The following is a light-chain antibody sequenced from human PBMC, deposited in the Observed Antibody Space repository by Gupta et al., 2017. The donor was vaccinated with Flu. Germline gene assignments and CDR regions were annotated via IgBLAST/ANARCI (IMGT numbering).Light chain of an antibody. Sequence: SYVLTQPPSVSVAPGQTARITCGGNNIETKSVHWYQPRPGQAPVLVIYDGSDRPSGIPERYSASKSGNTATLTINRVGAGDEADYYCQVWDSTGDHPFVFGTGTKVTVL. CDR1: NIETKS. CDR2: DGS. CDR3: QVWDSTGDHPFV. V-gene: IGLV3-21*02. J-gene: IGLJ1*01.